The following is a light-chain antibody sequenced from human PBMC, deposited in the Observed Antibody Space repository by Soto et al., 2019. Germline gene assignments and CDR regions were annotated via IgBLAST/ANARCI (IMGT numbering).Light chain of an antibody. V-gene: IGLV1-44*01. J-gene: IGLJ2*01. CDR1: SSNIGSNT. Sequence: QPVLTQPPSASGTPGQRVTISCSGSSSNIGSNTVNWYQQLPGTAPKLLIYSNNQRPSGVPDRFSGSKSGTSASLAISGLQSEDEADYYCAAWDDSLNGVVFGEGTKVTVL. CDR3: AAWDDSLNGVV. CDR2: SNN.